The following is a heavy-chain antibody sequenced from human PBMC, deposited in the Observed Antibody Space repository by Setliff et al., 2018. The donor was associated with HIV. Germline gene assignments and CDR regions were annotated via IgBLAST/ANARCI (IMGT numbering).Heavy chain of an antibody. CDR3: ARGDGYRSNDAYYDTGMDV. Sequence: SETLSLTCKVSGASISSYYWSWVRQPPGKGLEWIGYICNSGYSNSKPSLKSRVTMSLDTSKNQFSLELTSVTAADTAVYFCARGDGYRSNDAYYDTGMDVWGQGITVTVSS. CDR1: GASISSYY. CDR2: ICNSGYS. V-gene: IGHV4-59*01. D-gene: IGHD5-12*01. J-gene: IGHJ6*02.